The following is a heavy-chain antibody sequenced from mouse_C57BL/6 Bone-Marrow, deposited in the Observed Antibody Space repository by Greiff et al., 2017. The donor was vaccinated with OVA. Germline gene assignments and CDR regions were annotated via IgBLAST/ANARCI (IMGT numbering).Heavy chain of an antibody. CDR2: IYPRSGNT. CDR3: AREQDGYPYWYFDV. J-gene: IGHJ1*03. CDR1: GYTFTSYG. V-gene: IGHV1-81*01. D-gene: IGHD2-3*01. Sequence: VQLQQSGAELARPGASVKLSCKASGYTFTSYGISWVKQRTGQGLEWIGEIYPRSGNTYYNEKFKGKATLTADKSSSTAYMELRSLTSEDSAVYVCAREQDGYPYWYFDVWGTGTTVTVSS.